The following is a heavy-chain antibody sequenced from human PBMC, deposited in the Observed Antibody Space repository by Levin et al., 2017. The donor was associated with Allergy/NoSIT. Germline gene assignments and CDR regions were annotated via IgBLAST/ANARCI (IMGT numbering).Heavy chain of an antibody. CDR3: ATEISGWLFY. Sequence: GASVKVSCKASGYTFIDYYMHWVRQAPGQGLEWMGWINPNSGGTKYAQKFQGRVTMARDTSITTAYMELNSLKADDTAVYYCATEISGWLFYWGQGTLVTVSS. V-gene: IGHV1-2*02. CDR1: GYTFIDYY. CDR2: INPNSGGT. D-gene: IGHD3-22*01. J-gene: IGHJ4*02.